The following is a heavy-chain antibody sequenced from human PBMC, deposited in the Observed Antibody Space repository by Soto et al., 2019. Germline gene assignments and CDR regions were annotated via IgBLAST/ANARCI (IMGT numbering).Heavy chain of an antibody. CDR3: ARIRKGSGYSYGLDY. D-gene: IGHD5-18*01. J-gene: IGHJ4*02. Sequence: SVKVSCKASGGTFSSYAISWVRQAPGQGLEWMGGIIPILGTANYAQKFQGRVTITADESTSTAYMELSSLRSEDTAVYYCARIRKGSGYSYGLDYWGQGTLVTVSS. CDR2: IIPILGTA. V-gene: IGHV1-69*13. CDR1: GGTFSSYA.